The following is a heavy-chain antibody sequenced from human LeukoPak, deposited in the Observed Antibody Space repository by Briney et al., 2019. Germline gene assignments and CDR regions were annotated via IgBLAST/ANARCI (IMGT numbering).Heavy chain of an antibody. V-gene: IGHV1-69*05. CDR1: GGTFSSYA. Sequence: SVKVSCKASGGTFSSYAISWVRQAPGQGLEWMGRIIPIFGTANYAQKLQGRVTMTTDTSTSTAYMELRSLRSDDTAVYYCARGKGYSYGNWGQGTLVTVSS. CDR3: ARGKGYSYGN. CDR2: IIPIFGTA. J-gene: IGHJ4*02. D-gene: IGHD5-18*01.